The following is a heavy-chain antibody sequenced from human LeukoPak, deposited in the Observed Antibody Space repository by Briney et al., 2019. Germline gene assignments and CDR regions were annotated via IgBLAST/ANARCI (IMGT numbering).Heavy chain of an antibody. D-gene: IGHD3-10*01. CDR2: INHGGST. CDR3: ARGWYNYGSKTDS. CDR1: GGSFSGYY. V-gene: IGHV4-34*01. J-gene: IGHJ5*01. Sequence: SETLSLTCAVYGGSFSGYYWSWIRQSPGTGLEWIGDINHGGSTNYNPSLMSRVSISTNSSNNPFSLRLSSVTAADTAVYYCARGWYNYGSKTDSWGQGTLVTVSS.